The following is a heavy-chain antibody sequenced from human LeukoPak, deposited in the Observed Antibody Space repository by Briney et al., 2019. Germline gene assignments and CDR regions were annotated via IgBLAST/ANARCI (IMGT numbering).Heavy chain of an antibody. V-gene: IGHV3-23*01. CDR1: GFTFSGYA. CDR2: TGGSGATT. Sequence: GGSLRLSCAASGFTFSGYAMTWVRQAPGKGLEWVSGTGGSGATTYYADSVKGRFTISRDNSKNTLYLQMNSLRAEDTAVYYCARRLVGLCSGGSCFPYYWYFDLWGRGTLVTVSS. CDR3: ARRLVGLCSGGSCFPYYWYFDL. J-gene: IGHJ2*01. D-gene: IGHD2-15*01.